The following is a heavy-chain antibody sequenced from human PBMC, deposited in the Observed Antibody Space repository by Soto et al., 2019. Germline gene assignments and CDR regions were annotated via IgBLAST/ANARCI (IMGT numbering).Heavy chain of an antibody. CDR2: IYPGDSDT. D-gene: IGHD6-19*01. Sequence: PGESLKISCKGSGYSFTSYWIGWVRQMPGKGLEWMGIIYPGDSDTRYRPSFQGQVTISADKSISTAYLQWSSLKASDTAMYYCARRKVWLGRAFDIWGQGTMVTVSS. CDR1: GYSFTSYW. CDR3: ARRKVWLGRAFDI. V-gene: IGHV5-51*01. J-gene: IGHJ3*02.